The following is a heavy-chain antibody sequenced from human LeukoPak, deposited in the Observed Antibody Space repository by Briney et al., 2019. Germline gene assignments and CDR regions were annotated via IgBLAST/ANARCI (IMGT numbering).Heavy chain of an antibody. Sequence: GESLRLSCAASGFTFSNAWMSWVRQAPGKGLEWVGRIKSKTDGGTTDYAAPVKGRFTISRDDSKNILYLQMNSLKTEDTAVYYCLTMAMYYYASGPEYWGQGTLVTVSS. V-gene: IGHV3-15*01. J-gene: IGHJ4*02. CDR3: LTMAMYYYASGPEY. CDR2: IKSKTDGGTT. CDR1: GFTFSNAW. D-gene: IGHD3-10*01.